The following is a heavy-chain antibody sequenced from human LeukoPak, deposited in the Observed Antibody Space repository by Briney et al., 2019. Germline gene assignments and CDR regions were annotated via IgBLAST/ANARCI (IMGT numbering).Heavy chain of an antibody. CDR3: ARGGSRSSQLLQSHGMDV. CDR2: IKQDGSEK. Sequence: GGSLRLSCAASGFTFSSYWMSWVRQAPGKGLEWVANIKQDGSEKYYVDSVKGRFTISRDNAKNSLYLQMNSLRAEDTAVYYCARGGSRSSQLLQSHGMDVWGQGTTVTVSS. D-gene: IGHD1-1*01. CDR1: GFTFSSYW. J-gene: IGHJ6*02. V-gene: IGHV3-7*03.